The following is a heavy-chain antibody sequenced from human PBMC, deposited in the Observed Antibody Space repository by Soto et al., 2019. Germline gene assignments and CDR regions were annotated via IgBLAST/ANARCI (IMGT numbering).Heavy chain of an antibody. J-gene: IGHJ5*02. D-gene: IGHD2-2*02. CDR1: GGSISSGGYY. Sequence: NPSETLSLTCTVSGGSISSGGYYWSWIRQHPGKGLAWIGYIYYSGSTYYNPSLKSRVTISVDTSKNQYSLKLSSVTAADTAVYYCARVVGVVVAAAIGGYNWFDPWGQGTLVTVSS. CDR3: ARVVGVVVAAAIGGYNWFDP. V-gene: IGHV4-31*03. CDR2: IYYSGST.